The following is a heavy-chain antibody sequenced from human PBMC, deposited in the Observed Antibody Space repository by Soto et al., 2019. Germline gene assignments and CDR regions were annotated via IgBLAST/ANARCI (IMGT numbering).Heavy chain of an antibody. CDR3: ARVEDYGDYYYYYGMDV. J-gene: IGHJ6*02. V-gene: IGHV1-69*12. CDR1: GGTFSSYA. Sequence: QVQLVQSGAEVKKPGSSVKVSCKASGGTFSSYAISWVRQAPGQGLEWMGGIIPIFCTANYAQKFQGRVTIAADESTSTAYMELSSLRSEDTAVYYCARVEDYGDYYYYYGMDVWGQGTTVTVSS. D-gene: IGHD4-17*01. CDR2: IIPIFCTA.